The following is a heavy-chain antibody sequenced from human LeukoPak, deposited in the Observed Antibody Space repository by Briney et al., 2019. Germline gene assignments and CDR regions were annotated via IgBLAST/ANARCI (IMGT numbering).Heavy chain of an antibody. CDR1: GFSFITYG. J-gene: IGHJ4*02. Sequence: GGSLRLSCAASGFSFITYGMNWVRQAPGKGLEWLSYIGSGSSTIYYADSVRGRFTISRDNSKNTLYLQMNTLRADDTAVYYCTTQGHHYDSSGYNFVDYWGQGTLVTVSS. D-gene: IGHD3-22*01. V-gene: IGHV3-48*01. CDR2: IGSGSSTI. CDR3: TTQGHHYDSSGYNFVDY.